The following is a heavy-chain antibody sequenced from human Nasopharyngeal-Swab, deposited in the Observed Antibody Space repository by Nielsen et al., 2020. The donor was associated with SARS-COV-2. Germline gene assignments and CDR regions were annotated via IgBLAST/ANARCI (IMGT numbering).Heavy chain of an antibody. CDR3: ARDGDYYYYYMDV. D-gene: IGHD3-10*01. V-gene: IGHV3-21*01. CDR1: GFTFSSYS. J-gene: IGHJ6*03. CDR2: ISSSSSYI. Sequence: GESLKISCAASGFTFSSYSMNWVRQAPGKGLEWVSSISSSSSYIYYADSVKGRFTTSRDNAKNSLYLQMNSLRAEDTAVYYCARDGDYYYYYMDVWGKGTTVTVSS.